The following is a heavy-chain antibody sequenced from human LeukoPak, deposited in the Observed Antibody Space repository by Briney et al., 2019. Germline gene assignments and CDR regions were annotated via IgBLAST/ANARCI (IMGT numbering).Heavy chain of an antibody. CDR2: IYYSGST. J-gene: IGHJ5*02. Sequence: SETLSLTCTVPGGSISSYYWSRIRQPPGKGLEWIGYIYYSGSTKYNPSIKSRVTISVDTSKNQFSLKLSSVTAADTAVYYCARKGPGNFDPWGQGTLVTVSS. V-gene: IGHV4-59*01. CDR1: GGSISSYY. D-gene: IGHD1-14*01. CDR3: ARKGPGNFDP.